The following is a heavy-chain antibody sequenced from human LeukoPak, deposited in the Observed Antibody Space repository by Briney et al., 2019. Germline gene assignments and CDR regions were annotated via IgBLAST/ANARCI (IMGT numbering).Heavy chain of an antibody. V-gene: IGHV1-69*13. CDR3: ARSQGPFGGYYYYYGMDV. J-gene: IGHJ6*02. CDR2: IIPIFGTA. CDR1: GGTFSSYA. D-gene: IGHD3-10*01. Sequence: ASVKVSYKASGGTFSSYAISWVRQAPGQGLEWMGGIIPIFGTANYAQKFQGRVTITADESTSTAYMELSSLRSEDTAVYYCARSQGPFGGYYYYYGMDVWGQGTTVTVSS.